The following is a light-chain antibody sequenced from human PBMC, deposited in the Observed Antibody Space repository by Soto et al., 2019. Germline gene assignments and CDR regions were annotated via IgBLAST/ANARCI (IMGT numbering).Light chain of an antibody. CDR3: QQYISYLYT. Sequence: DIQMTQSPSTLSASAGDRVTITCRASQSISSYLAWYQQKPGKAPKLLIYKASSFESGVPSRFSGSGSGTEFTLTISSLQPDDFATYYCQQYISYLYTFGQGTKLEMK. J-gene: IGKJ2*01. V-gene: IGKV1-5*03. CDR1: QSISSY. CDR2: KAS.